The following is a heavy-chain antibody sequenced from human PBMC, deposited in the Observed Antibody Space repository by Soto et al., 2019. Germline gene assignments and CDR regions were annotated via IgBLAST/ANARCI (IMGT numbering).Heavy chain of an antibody. V-gene: IGHV4-39*01. J-gene: IGHJ4*02. CDR1: GGSISSYY. Sequence: SETLSLTCTVSGGSISSYYWGWIRQPPGKGLEWIGSIYYSGSTYNNPSLRSRVSMSIDTSKDQFSLKLKSVTAADTALYFCARQRTSVVTQAYFDVWGPGSLVTVSS. CDR3: ARQRTSVVTQAYFDV. D-gene: IGHD2-21*02. CDR2: IYYSGST.